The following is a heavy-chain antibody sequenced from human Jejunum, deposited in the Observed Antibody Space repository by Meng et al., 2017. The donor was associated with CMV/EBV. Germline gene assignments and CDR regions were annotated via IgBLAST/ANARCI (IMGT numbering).Heavy chain of an antibody. D-gene: IGHD4-23*01. CDR3: ARDYGGNSGWFDP. J-gene: IGHJ5*02. Sequence: ASGFTFTDYDFNWVRQAPGQGLEWLGWMTPASGATGSAQKFQGRLILTSDISISTAYMELSNLRSEDSAIYYCARDYGGNSGWFDPWGHGTLVTVSS. CDR1: GFTFTDYD. CDR2: MTPASGAT. V-gene: IGHV1-8*01.